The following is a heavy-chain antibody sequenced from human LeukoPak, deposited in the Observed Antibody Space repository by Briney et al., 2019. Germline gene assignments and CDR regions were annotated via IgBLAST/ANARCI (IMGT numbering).Heavy chain of an antibody. D-gene: IGHD6-19*01. J-gene: IGHJ4*02. Sequence: GGSLRLSCAASGFTFSSYWMHWVRQAPGKGLVWVSRINTDGSSTSYADSVKGRFTISRDNAKNTLYLQMNSLRAEDTAVYYCARDIAVAAPDYWGQGTLVTVSS. V-gene: IGHV3-74*01. CDR2: INTDGSST. CDR1: GFTFSSYW. CDR3: ARDIAVAAPDY.